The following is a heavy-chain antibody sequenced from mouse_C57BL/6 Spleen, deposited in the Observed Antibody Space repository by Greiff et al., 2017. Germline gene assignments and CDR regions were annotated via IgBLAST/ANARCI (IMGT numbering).Heavy chain of an antibody. CDR3: AREGSRPGAMDY. J-gene: IGHJ4*01. D-gene: IGHD1-2*01. CDR2: IDPSDSET. Sequence: QVQLQQPGAELVRPGSSVKLSCKASGYTFTSYWMHWVKQRPIQGLEWIGNIDPSDSETHYNQKFKDKATLTVDKSSHTAYMQLSSLTSEDSAVYYCAREGSRPGAMDYWGQGTSVTVSS. CDR1: GYTFTSYW. V-gene: IGHV1-52*01.